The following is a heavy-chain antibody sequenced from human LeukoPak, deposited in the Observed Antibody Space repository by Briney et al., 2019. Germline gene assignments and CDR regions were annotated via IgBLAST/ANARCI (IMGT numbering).Heavy chain of an antibody. D-gene: IGHD3-10*01. CDR1: GYTYTTYG. CDR3: ARGGEGPYGNYAPDS. CDR2: ISVYNGKT. Sequence: ASVKVSCKSSGYTYTTYGITWVRHAPGQGLELMGWISVYNGKTKYAQKLQGRVIMTADTSTTTAYMELWSLRGDDTAIYYCARGGEGPYGNYAPDSWGQGTLVTVSS. J-gene: IGHJ5*01. V-gene: IGHV1-18*01.